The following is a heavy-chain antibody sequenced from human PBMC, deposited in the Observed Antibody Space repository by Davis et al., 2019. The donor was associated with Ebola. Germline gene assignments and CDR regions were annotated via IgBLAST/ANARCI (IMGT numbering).Heavy chain of an antibody. J-gene: IGHJ4*02. D-gene: IGHD1/OR15-1a*01. V-gene: IGHV3-23*01. Sequence: GESLKISCAASGFTFSSYAMSWVRQAPGKGLEWVSAISGSGGSTYYADSVKGRFTISRDNSKNTLYLQMNSLRAEDTAVYYCARGTLFDYWGQGTLVTVSS. CDR2: ISGSGGST. CDR3: ARGTLFDY. CDR1: GFTFSSYA.